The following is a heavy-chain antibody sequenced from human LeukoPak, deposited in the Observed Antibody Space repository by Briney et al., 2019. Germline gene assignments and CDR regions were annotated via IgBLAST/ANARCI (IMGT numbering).Heavy chain of an antibody. V-gene: IGHV3-21*01. CDR1: GFTFSIYS. CDR2: ISSSSAYV. CDR3: ARDYAEMPTAG. D-gene: IGHD5-24*01. Sequence: GGSLRLSCAASGFTFSIYSMNWVRRAPGKGLEWVSSISSSSAYVYYADSVKGRFTISRDNAKNSLYLQMNSLRVEDTAMYYCARDYAEMPTAGGGQGTLVTVSS. J-gene: IGHJ4*02.